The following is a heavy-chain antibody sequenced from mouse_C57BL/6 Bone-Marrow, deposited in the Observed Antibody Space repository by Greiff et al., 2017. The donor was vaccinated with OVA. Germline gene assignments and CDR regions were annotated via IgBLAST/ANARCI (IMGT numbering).Heavy chain of an antibody. CDR3: AILYGSSYWYFDV. J-gene: IGHJ1*03. CDR1: GYAFSSSW. V-gene: IGHV1-82*01. D-gene: IGHD1-1*01. CDR2: IYPGDGDT. Sequence: VQLKQSGPELVKPGASVKISCKASGYAFSSSWLNWVKQRPGKGLEWIGRIYPGDGDTNYNGKFKGKATLPADKSSSTAYMQLSSLTSEDSAVYFCAILYGSSYWYFDVWGTGTTVTVSS.